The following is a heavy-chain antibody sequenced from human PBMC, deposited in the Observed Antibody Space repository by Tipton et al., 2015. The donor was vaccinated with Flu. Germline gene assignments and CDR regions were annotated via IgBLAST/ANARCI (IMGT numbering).Heavy chain of an antibody. Sequence: QLVQSGAEVKKPGESLKISCKGSGYSFTNFWIGWVRQVPGEGLEWVGLIYPASSEIRYSPSFQGQVTISADKSISPAYLQWSSLKASGTAIYYCVRHGYSDFDLPRFDLWGRGTLVTVSS. V-gene: IGHV5-51*01. CDR1: GYSFTNFW. D-gene: IGHD5-12*01. CDR2: IYPASSEI. J-gene: IGHJ5*02. CDR3: VRHGYSDFDLPRFDL.